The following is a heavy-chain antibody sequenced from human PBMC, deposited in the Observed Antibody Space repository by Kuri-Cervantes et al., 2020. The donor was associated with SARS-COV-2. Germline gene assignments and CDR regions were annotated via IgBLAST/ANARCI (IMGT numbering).Heavy chain of an antibody. CDR2: IGYDGSNK. Sequence: GGSLRLSCAASGFTVSSNYMSWVRQAPGKGLEWVAVIGYDGSNKYYGDSVKGRFTISRDNSKSTLYLQMNSLRAEDTAVYYCARELVSPDYYYYYGMDVWGQGTTVTVSS. CDR3: ARELVSPDYYYYYGMDV. J-gene: IGHJ6*02. V-gene: IGHV3-33*08. D-gene: IGHD3-22*01. CDR1: GFTVSSNY.